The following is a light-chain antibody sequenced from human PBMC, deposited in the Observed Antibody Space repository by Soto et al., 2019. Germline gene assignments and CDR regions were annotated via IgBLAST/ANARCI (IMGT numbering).Light chain of an antibody. CDR3: QQYNDNWT. CDR1: QSISSW. J-gene: IGKJ1*01. CDR2: KAS. V-gene: IGKV1-5*03. Sequence: DIQMTQSPSTLSASVGDRVTITCRASQSISSWLAWYQQKPGQAPKLLIYKASTLQSGVPSRFSGSGSGTEFTLAISCLQPDDSATYYCQQYNDNWTFGQGTKV.